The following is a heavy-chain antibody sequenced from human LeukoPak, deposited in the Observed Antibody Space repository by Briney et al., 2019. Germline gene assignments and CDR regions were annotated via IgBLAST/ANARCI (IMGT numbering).Heavy chain of an antibody. V-gene: IGHV1-2*04. CDR1: GYTFTGYY. D-gene: IGHD5-12*01. J-gene: IGHJ4*02. CDR2: IHPNSGGT. Sequence: ASVKVSCKASGYTFTGYYMHWVRQAPGEGLEWMGWIHPNSGGTSYAQQFQGWVTMTRDTSISTVYLELSWLRSDDTAVYYCAREWEISGYDCFDYWGQGTLVSVSS. CDR3: AREWEISGYDCFDY.